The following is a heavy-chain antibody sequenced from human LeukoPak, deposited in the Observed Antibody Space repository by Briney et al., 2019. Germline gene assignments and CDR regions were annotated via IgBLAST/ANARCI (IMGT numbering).Heavy chain of an antibody. Sequence: GGSLRLSCAASGFTFSSYWMHWVRQAPGKGLVWVSRINTDGSSTSYADSVKGRFTISRDNAKNTLYLQMNSLRAEDTAVYYCAKNPKAVTTSGVPSQGYWGQGTLVTVSS. V-gene: IGHV3-74*01. CDR3: AKNPKAVTTSGVPSQGY. CDR2: INTDGSST. J-gene: IGHJ4*02. CDR1: GFTFSSYW. D-gene: IGHD3-3*01.